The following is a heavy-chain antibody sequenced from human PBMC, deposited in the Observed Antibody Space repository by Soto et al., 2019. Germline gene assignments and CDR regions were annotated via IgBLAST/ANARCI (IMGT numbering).Heavy chain of an antibody. J-gene: IGHJ4*02. Sequence: EVQLLESGGGLVQPGGSLRLSCAASGFSLSRYWMSWVRQAPGKGLEWVAIIKPDGSERDYVDSVKGRFTSSRDNAKNSLFLQMDRLRVEDKAVYYCARGWEGSGWPADFWGQGTLVTVSS. CDR1: GFSLSRYW. D-gene: IGHD6-19*01. CDR2: IKPDGSER. CDR3: ARGWEGSGWPADF. V-gene: IGHV3-7*01.